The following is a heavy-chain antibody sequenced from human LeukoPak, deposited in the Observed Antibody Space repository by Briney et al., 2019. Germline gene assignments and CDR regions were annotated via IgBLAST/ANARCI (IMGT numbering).Heavy chain of an antibody. CDR1: GFTFSSYS. Sequence: GGSLRLSCAASGFTFSSYSMNWVRQAPGKGLEWVSSISSSSSYIYYADSVKGRFTISRDNAKNSLYLQMNSLRAEDTAVYYCARRGGDTAMVFYYYYYMDVWGKGTTVTVSS. D-gene: IGHD5-18*01. CDR3: ARRGGDTAMVFYYYYYMDV. J-gene: IGHJ6*03. V-gene: IGHV3-21*01. CDR2: ISSSSSYI.